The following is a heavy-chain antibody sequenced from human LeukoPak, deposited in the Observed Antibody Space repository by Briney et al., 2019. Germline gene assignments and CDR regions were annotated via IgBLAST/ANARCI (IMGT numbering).Heavy chain of an antibody. CDR2: INPNSGGT. V-gene: IGHV1-2*02. D-gene: IGHD5-24*01. CDR3: ARIRDGYNDAYDI. CDR1: GYTFTGYY. Sequence: GASVKVSCKASGYTFTGYYMHWVRQAPGQGLEWMGWINPNSGGTNYAQKFQGRVTMTGDTSASTVYMELSSLRSEDTAIYYCARIRDGYNDAYDIWGQGTVVTVPS. J-gene: IGHJ3*02.